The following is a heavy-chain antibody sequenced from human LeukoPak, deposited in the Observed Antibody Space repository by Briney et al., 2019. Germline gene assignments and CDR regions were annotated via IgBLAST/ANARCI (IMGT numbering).Heavy chain of an antibody. CDR2: ISSSSTYR. CDR3: GRDAGFSSVLHSFGNAFDI. CDR1: GFAFNTYS. V-gene: IGHV3-21*06. D-gene: IGHD6-19*01. Sequence: PGGSLRLSCAASGFAFNTYSINWVRQAPGKGLEWVSSISSSSTYRQHGDSVKGRLTISRDNAKNSVYLEMNSLRAGDTAVYYCGRDAGFSSVLHSFGNAFDIWGQGTMVTVSS. J-gene: IGHJ3*02.